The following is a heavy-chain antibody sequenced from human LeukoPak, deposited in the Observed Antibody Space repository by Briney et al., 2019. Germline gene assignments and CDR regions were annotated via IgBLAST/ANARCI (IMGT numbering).Heavy chain of an antibody. D-gene: IGHD6-19*01. CDR3: ARSARQWPFDY. V-gene: IGHV1-46*01. CDR2: INPSGGST. Sequence: ASVKVSCKASGYTFTSYYMHWVRLAPGQGLEWMGIINPSGGSTSYAQKFQGRVTMTRDTSTSTVYKELSSLRSEDTAVYYCARSARQWPFDYWGQGTLVTVSS. CDR1: GYTFTSYY. J-gene: IGHJ4*02.